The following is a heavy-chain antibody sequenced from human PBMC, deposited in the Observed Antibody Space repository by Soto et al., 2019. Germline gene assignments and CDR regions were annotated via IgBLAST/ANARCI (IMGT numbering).Heavy chain of an antibody. CDR3: AKDRVFYGGNS. D-gene: IGHD4-17*01. CDR1: GFTFSSYA. V-gene: IGHV3-23*01. Sequence: GGSLRLSCAASGFTFSSYAMSRVRQAPGKGLEWVSAISGSGGSTYYADSVKGRFTISRDNSKNTLYLQMYSLRAEDTAVYYCAKDRVFYGGNSWGQGTLVTVSS. CDR2: ISGSGGST. J-gene: IGHJ4*02.